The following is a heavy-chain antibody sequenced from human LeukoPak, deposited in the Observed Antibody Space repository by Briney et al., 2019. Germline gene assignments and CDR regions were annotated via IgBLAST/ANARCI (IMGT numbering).Heavy chain of an antibody. V-gene: IGHV3-30*02. Sequence: QPGGSLRLSCAASGFTFSSYGMHWVRQAPGKGLEWVAFIRYDGSNKYYADSVKGRFTISRDNSRNTLYLQMNSLRAEDTAVHYCAKDGSYSGSYYTLVDYWGQGALVTVSS. CDR3: AKDGSYSGSYYTLVDY. D-gene: IGHD1-26*01. CDR1: GFTFSSYG. J-gene: IGHJ4*02. CDR2: IRYDGSNK.